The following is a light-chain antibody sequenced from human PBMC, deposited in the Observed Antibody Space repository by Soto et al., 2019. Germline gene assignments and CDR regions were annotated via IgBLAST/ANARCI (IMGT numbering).Light chain of an antibody. CDR1: SSNIGSNT. Sequence: QSVLTQPPSASGTPGQRVTTSCSGGSSNIGSNTVNWYQQLPGTAPKLLIYGNDQRPSGVPDRFSGSKSGTSASLAISGLQSEDEADYYCAAWDDSLNGPMFGGGTQLTVL. V-gene: IGLV1-44*01. J-gene: IGLJ7*01. CDR3: AAWDDSLNGPM. CDR2: GND.